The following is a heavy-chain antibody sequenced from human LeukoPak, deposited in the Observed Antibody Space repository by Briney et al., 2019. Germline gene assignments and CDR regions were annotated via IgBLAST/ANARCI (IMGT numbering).Heavy chain of an antibody. CDR3: ARTHPYYYDSSGYYAFDY. V-gene: IGHV1-69*13. CDR2: IIPNSGTT. J-gene: IGHJ4*02. Sequence: GASVKVSCKASGGTFSSYAISWVRQAPGQGLEWMGGIIPNSGTTNYTQRFQGRVTIIADESTSTAYMELNSLISEDTAVYYCARTHPYYYDSSGYYAFDYWGQGTLVTVSS. CDR1: GGTFSSYA. D-gene: IGHD3-22*01.